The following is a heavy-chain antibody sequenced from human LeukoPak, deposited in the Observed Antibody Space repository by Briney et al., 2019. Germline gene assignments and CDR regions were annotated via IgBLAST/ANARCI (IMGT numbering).Heavy chain of an antibody. CDR2: IYHSGST. V-gene: IGHV4-59*12. D-gene: IGHD4-17*01. J-gene: IGHJ1*01. Sequence: SETLSLTCTVSGGSISSYYWSWIRQPPGKGLEWIGEIYHSGSTNYSPSLKSRVTISVDKSKNQFSLKLSSVTAADTAVYYCTTSGHSGDDEYFQHWGQGTLVTGSS. CDR1: GGSISSYY. CDR3: TTSGHSGDDEYFQH.